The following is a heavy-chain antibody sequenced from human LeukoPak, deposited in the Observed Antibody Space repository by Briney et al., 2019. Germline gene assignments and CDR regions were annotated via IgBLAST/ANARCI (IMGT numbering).Heavy chain of an antibody. CDR1: GGSISNYY. J-gene: IGHJ4*02. CDR2: IYHTGST. V-gene: IGHV4-59*12. D-gene: IGHD5-12*01. Sequence: PSETLSLTCTVSGGSISNYYWSWIRQPPGKGLEWIAYIYHTGSTNYNPSLKSRVTMSVDTSKNQFSLKLSSVTAADTAVYYCARGKEYSGYDSTVRLFSSGWYYFDYWGQGTLVTVSS. CDR3: ARGKEYSGYDSTVRLFSSGWYYFDY.